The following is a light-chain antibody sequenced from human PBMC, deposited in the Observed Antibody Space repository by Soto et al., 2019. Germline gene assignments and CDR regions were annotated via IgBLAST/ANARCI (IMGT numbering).Light chain of an antibody. CDR1: PSVSSCTS. CDR3: QQYGDSPLT. V-gene: IGKV3-20*01. Sequence: EIVLPQSPGTLSLSPGERATLSCRASPSVSSCTSLAWYQQRTVQAPRVPIYGASSRAVGVPARFSGSGSGTDFTLSISRLEPEDFAVYFCQQYGDSPLTFGGGTKVE. CDR2: GAS. J-gene: IGKJ4*01.